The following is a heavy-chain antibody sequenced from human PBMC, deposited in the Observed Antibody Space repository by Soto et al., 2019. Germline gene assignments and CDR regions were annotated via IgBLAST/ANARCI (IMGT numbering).Heavy chain of an antibody. CDR1: GDSVSSNSAA. J-gene: IGHJ6*02. D-gene: IGHD3-16*01. Sequence: SQTLSLTCVLSGDSVSSNSAAWNWIRQSPSRGLEWLERTYYRSKWYNDYAVSVKSRITINPDTSKNQFCLQLNSVTPEDTAVYYCSRGTAYDYYYYGMDVWGQGTTVTVSS. CDR3: SRGTAYDYYYYGMDV. CDR2: TYYRSKWYN. V-gene: IGHV6-1*01.